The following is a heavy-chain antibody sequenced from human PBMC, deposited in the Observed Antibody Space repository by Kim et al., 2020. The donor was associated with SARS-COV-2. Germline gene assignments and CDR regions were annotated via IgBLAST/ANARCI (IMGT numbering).Heavy chain of an antibody. CDR1: GGTFSSYA. V-gene: IGHV1-69*01. D-gene: IGHD2-2*01. Sequence: VKVSCKASGGTFSSYAISWVRQAPGQGLEWMGGIIPIFGTANYAQKFQGRVTITADESTSTAYMELSSLRSEDTAVYYCARVYCSSTSCYDAFDIWGQGTMVTVSS. J-gene: IGHJ3*02. CDR3: ARVYCSSTSCYDAFDI. CDR2: IIPIFGTA.